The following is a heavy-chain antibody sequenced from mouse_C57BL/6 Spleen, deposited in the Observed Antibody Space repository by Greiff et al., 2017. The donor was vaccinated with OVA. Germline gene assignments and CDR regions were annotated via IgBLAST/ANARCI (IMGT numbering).Heavy chain of an antibody. Sequence: HVQLQPPWAELVMPGASVKLSCKASGYTFTSYWLHWVKQRPGQGLEWIGEIDPSDSYTNYNQKFKGKSTLTVDKSSSTAYMQLSSLTSEDSAVYYCARDYYGSSYSFAYWGQGTLVTVSA. V-gene: IGHV1-69*01. J-gene: IGHJ3*01. D-gene: IGHD1-1*01. CDR3: ARDYYGSSYSFAY. CDR2: IDPSDSYT. CDR1: GYTFTSYW.